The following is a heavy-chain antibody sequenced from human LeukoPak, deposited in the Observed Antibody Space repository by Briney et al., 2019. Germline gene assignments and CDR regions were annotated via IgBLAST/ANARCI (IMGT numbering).Heavy chain of an antibody. CDR2: IIPIFGTA. D-gene: IGHD6-13*01. V-gene: IGHV1-69*05. CDR1: GGTFSSDA. J-gene: IGHJ4*02. Sequence: SVKVSCKDSGGTFSSDAMSWVRQAPGQGLEWMGGIIPIFGTANYAQKFQGWVTMTRDTSISTAYMELSRLRSDDTAVYYCASSSSSWYGLSFDYWGQGTLVTVSS. CDR3: ASSSSSWYGLSFDY.